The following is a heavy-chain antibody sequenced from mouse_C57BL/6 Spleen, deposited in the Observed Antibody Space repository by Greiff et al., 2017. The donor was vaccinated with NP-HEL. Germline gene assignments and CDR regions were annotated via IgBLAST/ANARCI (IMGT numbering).Heavy chain of an antibody. J-gene: IGHJ2*01. Sequence: QVQLQQPGAELVKPGASVKLSCKASGYTFTSYWMQWVKQRPGQGLEWIGEIDPSDSYTNYNQKFKGKATLTVDTSSSTAYMQLSSLTSEDTAVYYCARNSPSFDYWGQGTTLTVSS. CDR1: GYTFTSYW. CDR2: IDPSDSYT. CDR3: ARNSPSFDY. V-gene: IGHV1-50*01.